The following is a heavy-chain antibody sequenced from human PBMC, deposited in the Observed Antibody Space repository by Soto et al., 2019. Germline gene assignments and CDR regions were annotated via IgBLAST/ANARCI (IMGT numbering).Heavy chain of an antibody. J-gene: IGHJ4*02. CDR2: IYSGGST. D-gene: IGHD2-21*02. Sequence: GGSLRLSCAASGFTVSSNYMSWVRQAPGKGLEWVSVIYSGGSTYYADSGKGRFTISRDNSKNTLYLQMNSLRAEDTAVYYCARGDYVPYYFDYWGQGTLVTVSS. V-gene: IGHV3-53*01. CDR1: GFTVSSNY. CDR3: ARGDYVPYYFDY.